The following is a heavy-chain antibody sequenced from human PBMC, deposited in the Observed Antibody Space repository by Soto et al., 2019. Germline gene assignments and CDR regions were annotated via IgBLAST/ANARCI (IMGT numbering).Heavy chain of an antibody. V-gene: IGHV4-59*01. Sequence: PSETLSLTCTVSGGSISSYYWSWIRQPPGKGLEWIGYIYYSGSTNYNPSLKSRVTISVDTSKNQFSLKLCSVTAADTAVYYCARGRGGVPWATSGAYGMDVWGQGTTVTVSS. J-gene: IGHJ6*02. D-gene: IGHD5-12*01. CDR1: GGSISSYY. CDR2: IYYSGST. CDR3: ARGRGGVPWATSGAYGMDV.